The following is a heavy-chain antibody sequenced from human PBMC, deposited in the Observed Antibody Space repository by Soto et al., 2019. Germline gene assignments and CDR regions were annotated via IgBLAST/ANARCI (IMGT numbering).Heavy chain of an antibody. CDR2: ISSSSSTI. CDR1: GFTFSCYS. CDR3: ARHPERIAQIGWFDP. D-gene: IGHD6-13*01. Sequence: PGGSLRLSCAASGFTFSCYSMNWVRQAPGKGLEWVSYISSSSSTIYYADSVKGRFTISRDNAKNSLYLQMNSLRAEDTAVYYCARHPERIAQIGWFDPWGQGTLVTVSS. V-gene: IGHV3-48*01. J-gene: IGHJ5*02.